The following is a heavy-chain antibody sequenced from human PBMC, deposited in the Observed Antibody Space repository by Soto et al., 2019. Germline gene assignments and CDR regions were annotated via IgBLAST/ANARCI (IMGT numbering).Heavy chain of an antibody. J-gene: IGHJ6*02. CDR3: AKDMTSRHYYGMDV. CDR1: GFTFSSSW. V-gene: IGHV3-74*01. Sequence: GGFLRLSCAASGFTFSSSWMHWVRQAPGKGLVWVSRVSDDGSSTNYADSVKGRFTISRDNAKNTLYLQMNSLRAEDTAVYYCAKDMTSRHYYGMDVWGQGTTVTVSS. D-gene: IGHD3-16*01. CDR2: VSDDGSST.